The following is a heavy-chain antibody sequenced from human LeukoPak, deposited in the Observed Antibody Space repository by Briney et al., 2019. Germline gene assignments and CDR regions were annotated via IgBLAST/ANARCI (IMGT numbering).Heavy chain of an antibody. CDR1: GFTFSNYW. V-gene: IGHV3-74*01. CDR2: IKGDGSHT. D-gene: IGHD3-9*01. Sequence: GGSLRLSCAASGFTFSNYWMHWVRQAPGKGLVWVSRIKGDGSHTIYADSVKGRFTNSRDNAKNTLYLQMRSLRAEDTAVYYCVRDWDHFDFDSWGQGTLVTVSS. J-gene: IGHJ5*01. CDR3: VRDWDHFDFDS.